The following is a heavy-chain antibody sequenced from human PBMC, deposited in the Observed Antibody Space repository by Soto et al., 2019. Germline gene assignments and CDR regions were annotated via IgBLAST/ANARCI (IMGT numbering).Heavy chain of an antibody. J-gene: IGHJ6*02. V-gene: IGHV1-2*02. D-gene: IGHD6-6*01. Sequence: ASVKVSCKASGYTFTGYYMHWVRQAPGQGLEWMGWINPNSGGTNYAQKFQGRITMTRDTSISTAYMELSRLRSDDTAVYYCARTSIAARRGGMDVWGQGTTVTVSS. CDR1: GYTFTGYY. CDR3: ARTSIAARRGGMDV. CDR2: INPNSGGT.